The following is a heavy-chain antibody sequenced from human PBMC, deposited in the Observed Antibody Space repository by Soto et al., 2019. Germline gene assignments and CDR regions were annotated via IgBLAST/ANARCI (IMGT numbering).Heavy chain of an antibody. Sequence: SVKVSCKASGGTFSSYAISWVRQAPGQGLEWMGGIIPIFGTANYAQKFQGRVTITADESTSTAYMELSSLRSEDTAVYYCARANLPYYDFWSGYLHMDVWGQGTTVTVSS. V-gene: IGHV1-69*13. D-gene: IGHD3-3*01. CDR2: IIPIFGTA. J-gene: IGHJ6*02. CDR3: ARANLPYYDFWSGYLHMDV. CDR1: GGTFSSYA.